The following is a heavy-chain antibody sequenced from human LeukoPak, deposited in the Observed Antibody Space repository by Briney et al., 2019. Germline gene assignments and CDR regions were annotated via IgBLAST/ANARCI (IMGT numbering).Heavy chain of an antibody. CDR2: IIPILGIA. D-gene: IGHD3-3*01. Sequence: SVKVSCKASGGTFSSYAISWVRQAPGQGLEWMGRIIPILGIANYAQKFQGRVTITADKSTSTAYMELSSLRSEDTAVYYCARGLSWGTVLRFLEWKDAFDIWGQGTMVTVSS. CDR1: GGTFSSYA. V-gene: IGHV1-69*04. CDR3: ARGLSWGTVLRFLEWKDAFDI. J-gene: IGHJ3*02.